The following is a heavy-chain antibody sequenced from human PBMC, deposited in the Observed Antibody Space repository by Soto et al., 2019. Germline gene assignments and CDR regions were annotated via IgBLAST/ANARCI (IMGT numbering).Heavy chain of an antibody. CDR1: GASITTCY. D-gene: IGHD1-26*01. Sequence: SETLSLTCTVSGASITTCYWSWIRQPPGRGLEWIGYISDSGRTDYIPSLKSRVTISVDTSKNQFSLKVSSVTAADTSVYYCARLLRGWDHRMAYFDYWGQGTLVTV. J-gene: IGHJ4*02. CDR3: ARLLRGWDHRMAYFDY. V-gene: IGHV4-59*01. CDR2: ISDSGRT.